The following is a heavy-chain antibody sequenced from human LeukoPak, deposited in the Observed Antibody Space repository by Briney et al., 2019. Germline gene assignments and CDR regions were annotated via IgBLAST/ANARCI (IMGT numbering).Heavy chain of an antibody. Sequence: SQTLSLTCTVSGDSISSGGHYWNWLRRRPGKGLEWIGYIFHTGSTYYNPSLKSRVTISVDTSKNQFSLKLSSVTAADTAVYYCARSPGIWNEYGRLEYWGQGALVTVSS. V-gene: IGHV4-31*03. CDR1: GDSISSGGHY. J-gene: IGHJ4*02. D-gene: IGHD1-1*01. CDR3: ARSPGIWNEYGRLEY. CDR2: IFHTGST.